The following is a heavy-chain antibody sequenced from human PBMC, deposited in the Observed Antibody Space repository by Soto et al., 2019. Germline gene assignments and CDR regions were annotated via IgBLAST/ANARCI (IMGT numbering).Heavy chain of an antibody. Sequence: GGSLRLSCAASGFTFSSYAMSWVRQAPGKGLEWVSAISGSGGSTYYADSVKGRFTISRDNSKNTLYLQMNSLRAEDTAVYYCAKSKSPIISYGYLYYFDYWGQGTLVTVSS. CDR3: AKSKSPIISYGYLYYFDY. J-gene: IGHJ4*02. CDR1: GFTFSSYA. V-gene: IGHV3-23*01. D-gene: IGHD5-18*01. CDR2: ISGSGGST.